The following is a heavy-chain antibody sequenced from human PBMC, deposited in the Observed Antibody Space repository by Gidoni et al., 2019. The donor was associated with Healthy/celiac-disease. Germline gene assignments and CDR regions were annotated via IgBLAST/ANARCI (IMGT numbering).Heavy chain of an antibody. CDR2: IWYDGSNK. D-gene: IGHD2-2*01. V-gene: IGHV3-33*08. J-gene: IGHJ4*02. CDR1: GFTFSIYG. Sequence: QVQLVESGGGVVQPGRSLRLSCAASGFTFSIYGMHWVRQAPGQGLEWVAVIWYDGSNKYYADSVKGRFTISRDNSKNTLYLQMNSLRAEDTAVYYCARQFQDIVVLPAAHIDYWGQGTLVTVSS. CDR3: ARQFQDIVVLPAAHIDY.